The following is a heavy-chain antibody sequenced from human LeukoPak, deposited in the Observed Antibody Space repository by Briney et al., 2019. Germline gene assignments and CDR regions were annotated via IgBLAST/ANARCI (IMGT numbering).Heavy chain of an antibody. CDR2: ISGSGDST. J-gene: IGHJ3*02. Sequence: GGSLRLSCTASGFTFSSYAMGWVRQAPGKGLEWVSSISGSGDSTYYADSVKGRFTTSRDNSKNTLYVQMNSLRAEDTAIYYCAKMGVTTTYVAFDIWGQGTMVGVSS. D-gene: IGHD2-21*02. CDR1: GFTFSSYA. CDR3: AKMGVTTTYVAFDI. V-gene: IGHV3-23*01.